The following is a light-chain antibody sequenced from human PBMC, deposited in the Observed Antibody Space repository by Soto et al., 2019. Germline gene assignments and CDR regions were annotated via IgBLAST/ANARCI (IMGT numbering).Light chain of an antibody. J-gene: IGKJ1*01. CDR2: AAS. Sequence: DIQLTQSPSFLSASVGDRVTITCRASQDISSYLAWYQQKPGKAPKLLIYAASTLQSGGPSRFSGSGSGTEFSLTISRLHPEDFATYYCQQLNIYTRRFGQGTKVEIK. CDR3: QQLNIYTRR. CDR1: QDISSY. V-gene: IGKV1-9*01.